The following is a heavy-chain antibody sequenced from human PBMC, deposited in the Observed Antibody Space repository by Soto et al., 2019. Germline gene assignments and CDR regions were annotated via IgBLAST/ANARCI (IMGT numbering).Heavy chain of an antibody. CDR3: ARGGGMVRGGGADNWFDP. CDR2: IYYSGST. Sequence: QVQLQESGPGLVKPSETLSLTCTVSGGSISSYYWSWIRQPPGKGLEWIGYIYYSGSTNYNPSLKSRVTISVDTSKNQFSLKLSSVTAADTAVYYCARGGGMVRGGGADNWFDPWGQGTLVTVSS. CDR1: GGSISSYY. V-gene: IGHV4-59*01. J-gene: IGHJ5*02. D-gene: IGHD3-10*01.